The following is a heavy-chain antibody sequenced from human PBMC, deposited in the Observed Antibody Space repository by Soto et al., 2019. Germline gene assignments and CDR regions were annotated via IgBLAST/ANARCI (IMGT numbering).Heavy chain of an antibody. CDR2: IYYSGRT. Sequence: QVQLQKSGPGLVKPSQNLSLTCTVSGGSISSGCYYWSWIRQHPVKGLEASWYIYYSGRTHYNPYLQSRLTISVDTSKNQFTLKLSSVPAADTAVFYCARGVVPWGKGTRVTVSS. CDR1: GGSISSGCYY. V-gene: IGHV4-31*03. CDR3: ARGVVP. J-gene: IGHJ5*02.